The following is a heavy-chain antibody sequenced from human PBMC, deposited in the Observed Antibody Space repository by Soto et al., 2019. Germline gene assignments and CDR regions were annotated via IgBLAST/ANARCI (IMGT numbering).Heavy chain of an antibody. V-gene: IGHV4-61*08. CDR3: AAAPRY. CDR1: GGSISSGGYS. Sequence: SETLSLTCAVSGGSISSGGYSWSWIRQPPGKGLEWIGYIYYTGSTDHNPSLKSRVTISLDTSKNQVSLQLTSVTAADTAVYYCAAAPRYWGPGTLVTVSS. D-gene: IGHD2-15*01. J-gene: IGHJ4*02. CDR2: IYYTGST.